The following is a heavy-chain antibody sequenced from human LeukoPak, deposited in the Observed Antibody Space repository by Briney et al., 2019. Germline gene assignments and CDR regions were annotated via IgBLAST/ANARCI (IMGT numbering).Heavy chain of an antibody. CDR2: ICYDGSIQ. CDR1: GFTFSSYG. J-gene: IGHJ4*02. D-gene: IGHD2-15*01. CDR3: ARAGYCSGGSCYGSDY. Sequence: GGSLRLSCAASGFTFSSYGMHWVRQAPGKGLEWVAAICYDGSIQYYADSVKGRFTISRDNSKNTLYLQMDSLRAEDTAVYYCARAGYCSGGSCYGSDYWGQGTQVSVSS. V-gene: IGHV3-33*01.